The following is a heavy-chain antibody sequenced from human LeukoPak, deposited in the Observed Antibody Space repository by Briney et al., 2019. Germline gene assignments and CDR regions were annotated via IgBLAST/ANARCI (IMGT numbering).Heavy chain of an antibody. V-gene: IGHV1-2*02. CDR3: ARGTYYYGSGSYYNVRDWFDP. CDR2: INPNSGGT. Sequence: ASVKVSCKASGYTFTGYYMHWVQQAPGQGLEWMGWINPNSGGTNYAQKFQGRVTMTRDTSISTAYMEPSRLRSDDTAVYYCARGTYYYGSGSYYNVRDWFDPWGQGTLVTVSS. CDR1: GYTFTGYY. J-gene: IGHJ5*02. D-gene: IGHD3-10*01.